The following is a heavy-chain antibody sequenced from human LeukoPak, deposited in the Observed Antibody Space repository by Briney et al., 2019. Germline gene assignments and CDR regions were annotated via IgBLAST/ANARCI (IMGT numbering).Heavy chain of an antibody. CDR1: GYTFTSYY. J-gene: IGHJ3*02. D-gene: IGHD3-22*01. V-gene: IGHV1-46*01. CDR3: ARGSSYYYDSSGYFDAFDI. Sequence: ASVKVSCKASGYTFTSYYMHWVRQAPGQGLEWMGIINPSGGSTSYAQKFQGRVTMTRDTSTSTVYMELSSLRSEDTAVYYCARGSSYYYDSSGYFDAFDIWGQGTMVTVSS. CDR2: INPSGGST.